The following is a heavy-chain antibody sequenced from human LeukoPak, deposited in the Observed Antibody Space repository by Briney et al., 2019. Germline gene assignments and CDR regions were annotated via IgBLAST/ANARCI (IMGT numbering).Heavy chain of an antibody. D-gene: IGHD4-17*01. V-gene: IGHV3-48*01. CDR3: ARDIAVTTDY. CDR2: ISSSSSTI. J-gene: IGHJ4*02. CDR1: GFTFSSYS. Sequence: DPGGSLRLSCAASGFTFSSYSMNWVRQAPGKGLEWVSYISSSSSTIYYADSVKGRFTISRDNAKNSLYLQMNSLRAEDTAVYYCARDIAVTTDYWGQGTLVTVSS.